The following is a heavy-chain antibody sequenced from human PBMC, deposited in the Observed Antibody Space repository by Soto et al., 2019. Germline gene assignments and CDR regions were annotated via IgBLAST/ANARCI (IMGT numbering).Heavy chain of an antibody. J-gene: IGHJ3*02. CDR3: AGWPPKWNGGAEAFEM. Sequence: QVQLQESGPGLVKPSETLSLGCTVSGDSIRTYYWSWIRQPPGTGLEWIGYSYNSGSTNYNPSYKSRVTISADTSQSCISPDLRSVTASETAVYDCAGWPPKWNGGAEAFEMWGQCTMFT. V-gene: IGHV4-59*01. CDR1: GDSIRTYY. CDR2: SYNSGST. D-gene: IGHD1-20*01.